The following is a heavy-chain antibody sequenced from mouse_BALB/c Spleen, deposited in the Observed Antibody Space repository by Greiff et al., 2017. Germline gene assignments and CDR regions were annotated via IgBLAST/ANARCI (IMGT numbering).Heavy chain of an antibody. V-gene: IGHV1S81*02. CDR1: GYTFTSYW. J-gene: IGHJ3*01. CDR3: ARDGYYPLAY. D-gene: IGHD2-3*01. Sequence: VQLQQPGAELVKPGASVKLSCKASGYTFTSYWMHWVKQRPGQGLEWIGEINPSNGRTNYNEKFKSKATLTVDKSSSTAYMQLSSLTSEDSAVYYCARDGYYPLAYWGQGTLVTVSA. CDR2: INPSNGRT.